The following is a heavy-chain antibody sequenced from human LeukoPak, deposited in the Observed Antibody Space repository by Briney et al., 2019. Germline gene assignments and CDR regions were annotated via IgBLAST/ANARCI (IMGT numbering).Heavy chain of an antibody. CDR2: IIPILGIA. Sequence: SAKVSCKASGGTFSSNTISWVRQAPGQGLEWMGRIIPILGIANYAQKFQGRVTITADKSTSTAYMELSSRIPEDTAVYYCARERDGYNFPFDYWGQGTLVTVSS. CDR3: ARERDGYNFPFDY. J-gene: IGHJ4*02. D-gene: IGHD5-24*01. V-gene: IGHV1-69*04. CDR1: GGTFSSNT.